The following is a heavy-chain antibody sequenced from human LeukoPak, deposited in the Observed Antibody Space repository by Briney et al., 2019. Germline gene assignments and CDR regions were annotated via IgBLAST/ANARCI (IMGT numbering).Heavy chain of an antibody. CDR1: GFTVSSNY. CDR3: ARDFNYGSGSNYYYYMDV. V-gene: IGHV3-53*01. J-gene: IGHJ6*03. Sequence: SGGSLRLSCAASGFTVSSNYMSWVRQAPGKGLEWASVIYSGGSTYYADSVKGRFTISRDNSKNTLYLQMNSLRAEDTAVYYCARDFNYGSGSNYYYYMDVWGKATTVTVSS. D-gene: IGHD3-10*01. CDR2: IYSGGST.